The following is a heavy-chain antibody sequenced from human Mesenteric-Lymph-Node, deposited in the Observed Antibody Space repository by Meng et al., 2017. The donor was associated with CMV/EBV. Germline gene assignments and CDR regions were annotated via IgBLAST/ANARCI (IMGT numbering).Heavy chain of an antibody. J-gene: IGHJ6*02. V-gene: IGHV1-69*05. D-gene: IGHD1-20*01. CDR2: IIPIFGTA. Sequence: SVKVSCKASGGTFSNCAVSWVRQAPGQGLEWMRGIIPIFGTANYAQKFQGRVTITTDESASTAYMELSSLRSDDTAVYYCASIVLPYNWNFDDLGMDVWGQGTTVTVSS. CDR3: ASIVLPYNWNFDDLGMDV. CDR1: GGTFSNCA.